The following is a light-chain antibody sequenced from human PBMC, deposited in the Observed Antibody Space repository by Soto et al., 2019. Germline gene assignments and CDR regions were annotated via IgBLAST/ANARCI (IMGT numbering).Light chain of an antibody. CDR1: QSVSSSY. CDR2: GAS. Sequence: EIVLTQSPGTLSLSPGERATLSCRASQSVSSSYLAWYQQKPGQAPRLLIYGASSRATGFPDRFSGSGSGTAFTLTISRLEPEDFAVYYCQQYGSSLPWTFGQGTKVEIK. J-gene: IGKJ1*01. CDR3: QQYGSSLPWT. V-gene: IGKV3-20*01.